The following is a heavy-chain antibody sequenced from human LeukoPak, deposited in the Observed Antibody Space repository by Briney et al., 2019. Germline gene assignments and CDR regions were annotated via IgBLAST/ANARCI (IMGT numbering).Heavy chain of an antibody. D-gene: IGHD2-2*01. CDR2: ISAYNGNT. V-gene: IGHV1-18*04. J-gene: IGHJ5*02. CDR3: ARDVPFVVPAATGDWFDP. CDR1: GYTFTSYG. Sequence: ASVKISCKASGYTFTSYGISWVRQAPGQGLEWMGWISAYNGNTNYAQKLQGRVTMTTDISTSTAYMELRSLRSDDTAVYYCARDVPFVVPAATGDWFDPWGQGTLVTVSS.